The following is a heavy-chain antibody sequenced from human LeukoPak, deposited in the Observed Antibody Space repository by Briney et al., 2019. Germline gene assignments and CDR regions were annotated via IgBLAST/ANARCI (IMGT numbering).Heavy chain of an antibody. CDR1: GFTFSSYG. D-gene: IGHD1-26*01. CDR2: ISGSGGST. CDR3: AKDSRPHYRGSYSAPALYDY. Sequence: GGPLRLSCAASGFTFSSYGMSWVRQAPGKGLEWVSAISGSGGSTYYADSVTGRFTISRDNSKNTLYLQMNSLRAEDTAVYYCAKDSRPHYRGSYSAPALYDYWGQGTLVTVSS. J-gene: IGHJ4*02. V-gene: IGHV3-23*01.